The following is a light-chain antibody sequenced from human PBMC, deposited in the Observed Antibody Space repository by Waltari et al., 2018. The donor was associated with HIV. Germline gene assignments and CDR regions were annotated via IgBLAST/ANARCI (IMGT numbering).Light chain of an antibody. V-gene: IGLV1-47*01. CDR3: AAWDDSLSGQV. CDR1: SSNIGSNH. J-gene: IGLJ3*02. Sequence: QSVLTQPPSASGTPGQRVTISCSGSSSNIGSNHVYLYQQLPGTAPKLLIYRNNQRPSGVPDRFSGSKSGTSASLAISGLRSEDEADYYCAAWDDSLSGQVFGGGTKLTVL. CDR2: RNN.